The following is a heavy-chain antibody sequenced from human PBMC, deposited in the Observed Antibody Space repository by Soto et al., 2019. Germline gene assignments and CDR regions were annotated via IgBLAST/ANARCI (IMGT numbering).Heavy chain of an antibody. Sequence: ASVKVSCKASGYTFTGHYIHWVRQAPGQGPEWMGEIGPASGDTRYAQKFQGRVTMTRDTSITTVYMELNNLSPDDTAVYYCGRGRSGQLVVSYWGQGTPVTVSS. CDR1: GYTFTGHY. D-gene: IGHD3-10*01. CDR2: IGPASGDT. CDR3: GRGRSGQLVVSY. V-gene: IGHV1-2*02. J-gene: IGHJ4*02.